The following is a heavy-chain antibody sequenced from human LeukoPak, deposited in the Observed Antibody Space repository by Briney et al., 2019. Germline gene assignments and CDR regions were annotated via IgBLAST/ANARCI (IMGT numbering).Heavy chain of an antibody. CDR3: ARDHGSVR. CDR1: GGSISSGSYY. CDR2: IYTSGST. Sequence: PSETLSLTCTVSGGSISSGSYYWSWIRQPAGKGLEWIGRIYTSGSTNYNPSLKSRVTISVDTSKNQFSLKLSSVTAADTAVYYCARDHGSVRWGQGTLVTVSS. V-gene: IGHV4-61*02. J-gene: IGHJ4*02. D-gene: IGHD3-10*01.